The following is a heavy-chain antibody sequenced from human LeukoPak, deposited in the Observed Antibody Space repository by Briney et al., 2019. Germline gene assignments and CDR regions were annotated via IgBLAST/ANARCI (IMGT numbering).Heavy chain of an antibody. J-gene: IGHJ4*02. CDR1: GYTLTELS. Sequence: RASVKVSCKVSGYTLTELSMHWVRQAPGKGLEWMGGFDPEDGETIYAQKFQGRVTMTEDTSTDTAYMELSSLRSEDTAVYYCATSGYPPAASDYWGQGTLVTVSS. CDR2: FDPEDGET. V-gene: IGHV1-24*01. D-gene: IGHD5-12*01. CDR3: ATSGYPPAASDY.